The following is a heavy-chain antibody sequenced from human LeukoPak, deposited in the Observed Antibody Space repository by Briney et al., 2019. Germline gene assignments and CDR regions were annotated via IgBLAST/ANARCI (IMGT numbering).Heavy chain of an antibody. CDR1: GFSLSSHG. D-gene: IGHD3-10*01. V-gene: IGHV3-7*04. Sequence: GGSLRLSCAVSGFSLSSHGMHWVRQAPGKGLEWVANIKPDGSEKSYVDSVRGRFTISRDNAKNSLYLQMNSLRAEDTAVYYCARWYGGSGSWVMDVWGQGTTVTVSS. CDR3: ARWYGGSGSWVMDV. J-gene: IGHJ6*02. CDR2: IKPDGSEK.